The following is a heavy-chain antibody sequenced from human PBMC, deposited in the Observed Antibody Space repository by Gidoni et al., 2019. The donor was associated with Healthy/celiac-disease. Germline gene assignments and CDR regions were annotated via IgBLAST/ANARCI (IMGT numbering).Heavy chain of an antibody. V-gene: IGHV3-30*18. CDR3: AKGGPGGDYFDY. CDR1: GFTFSSYG. J-gene: IGHJ4*02. Sequence: QVQLVESGGGVVQPGRSLRLSCAASGFTFSSYGMHWVRQAPGKGLEWVAVISYDGSNKYYADSVKGRFTISRDNSKNTLYLQMNSLRAEDTAVYYCAKGGPGGDYFDYWGQGTLVTVSS. CDR2: ISYDGSNK.